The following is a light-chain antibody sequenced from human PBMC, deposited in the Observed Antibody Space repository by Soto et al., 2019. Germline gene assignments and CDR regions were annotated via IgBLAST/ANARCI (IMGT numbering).Light chain of an antibody. CDR1: SSDVGGYNY. V-gene: IGLV2-11*01. CDR3: CSYAGSYPLV. CDR2: DVS. J-gene: IGLJ2*01. Sequence: QSALTQPRSVPGSPGQSVTISCTGTSSDVGGYNYVSWYQQHPGKAPTLMIYDVSKRPSGVPDRFSGSKSGNTASLTISGLQAEDEADYYCCSYAGSYPLVFGGGTKVTVL.